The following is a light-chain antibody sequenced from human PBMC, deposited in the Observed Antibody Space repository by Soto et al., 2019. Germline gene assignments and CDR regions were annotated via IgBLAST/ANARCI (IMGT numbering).Light chain of an antibody. J-gene: IGKJ1*01. CDR3: QQYKSYLRT. Sequence: DIQMTQSPSTLSASVGDRVTITCRASQTISSWLAWYQQKPGKAPKLLIYAASTLESGVSSRFSGRGSGTEFTLTINSPQPEDFATYYCQQYKSYLRTFGQGTKVDIK. CDR2: AAS. V-gene: IGKV1-5*01. CDR1: QTISSW.